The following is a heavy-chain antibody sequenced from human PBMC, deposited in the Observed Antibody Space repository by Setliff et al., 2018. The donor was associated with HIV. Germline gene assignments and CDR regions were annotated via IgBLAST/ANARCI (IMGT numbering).Heavy chain of an antibody. D-gene: IGHD5-12*01. Sequence: PSETLSLTCTVSGGSISSYYWSWIRHPPGKGLEWIGYIYANGNTNYNPSLKSRVTISVDTSKNQFSLKLSSVTAADTAMYYCARYTVGSMVDYWGPGTLVTVSS. CDR2: IYANGNT. CDR3: ARYTVGSMVDY. CDR1: GGSISSYY. V-gene: IGHV4-4*08. J-gene: IGHJ4*02.